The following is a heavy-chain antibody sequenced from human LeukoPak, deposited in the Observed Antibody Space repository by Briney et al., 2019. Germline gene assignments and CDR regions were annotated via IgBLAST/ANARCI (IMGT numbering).Heavy chain of an antibody. V-gene: IGHV3-33*06. J-gene: IGHJ5*02. CDR2: IWHDGSKT. Sequence: GGSLRLSCASSQFTFKNYGMHWVRQAPGKGLEWVALIWHDGSKTYYADSVKGRFTISRDDSQNTLYLQMNSLRAEDTAVYFCAKDLSYGSNWFDPWGQGTLVTVSS. CDR3: AKDLSYGSNWFDP. D-gene: IGHD3-10*01. CDR1: QFTFKNYG.